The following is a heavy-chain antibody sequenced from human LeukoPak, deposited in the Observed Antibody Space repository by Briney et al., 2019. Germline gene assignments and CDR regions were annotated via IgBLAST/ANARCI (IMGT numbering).Heavy chain of an antibody. CDR2: IYPGDSDS. D-gene: IGHD6-13*01. J-gene: IGHJ4*02. CDR1: GYSFTNYW. V-gene: IGHV5-51*01. CDR3: ARLSVIAADGTHYFDY. Sequence: GESLKISCKGSGYSFTNYWIGWVRQMPGRGLEWMGIIYPGDSDSRISPSFQAQVSISADKSINTAYLQWSSLKASDTAMYYCARLSVIAADGTHYFDYWGQGTLVTVSS.